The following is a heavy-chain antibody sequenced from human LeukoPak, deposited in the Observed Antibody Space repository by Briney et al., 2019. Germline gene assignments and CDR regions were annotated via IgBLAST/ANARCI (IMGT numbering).Heavy chain of an antibody. Sequence: SGGSLRLSCAASGFTVSSNYMSWVRQAPGEGLEWVSVIYSGGSTDYADSVKGRFTISRDTSKNTLYLQMNSLRVEDTAVYYCARSSHYDILTGYSEEDAFDIWGQGTMVTVSS. CDR3: ARSSHYDILTGYSEEDAFDI. D-gene: IGHD3-9*01. CDR1: GFTVSSNY. J-gene: IGHJ3*02. V-gene: IGHV3-53*01. CDR2: IYSGGST.